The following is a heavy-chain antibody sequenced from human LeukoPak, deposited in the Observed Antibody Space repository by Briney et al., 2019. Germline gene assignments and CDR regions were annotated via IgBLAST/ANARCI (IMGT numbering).Heavy chain of an antibody. CDR2: ISGSGGST. CDR3: AKGLNYDSSGGFDY. Sequence: LPGGSLRLSCAASGFTFSSYAMSWVRQAPGKGLEWVSAISGSGGSTYYADSVKGRFTISRDNSKNTLYLQMNSLRAEDTAVYYCAKGLNYDSSGGFDYWGQGTLVTVSS. D-gene: IGHD3-22*01. CDR1: GFTFSSYA. V-gene: IGHV3-23*01. J-gene: IGHJ4*02.